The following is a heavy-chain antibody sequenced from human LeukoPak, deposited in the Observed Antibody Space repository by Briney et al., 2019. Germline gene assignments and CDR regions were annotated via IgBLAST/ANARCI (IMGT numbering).Heavy chain of an antibody. CDR1: GFTFNSYA. Sequence: GGSLRLSCAASGFTFNSYAMNWVRQAPGVGLQWISYITGSSRIIYYADSVKGRFTISRDNSKNTLYLQMNSLRADDTAVYYCAKGAYDYIEMGYFDYWGQGTLVTVSS. J-gene: IGHJ4*02. CDR2: ITGSSRII. D-gene: IGHD5-12*01. CDR3: AKGAYDYIEMGYFDY. V-gene: IGHV3-23*01.